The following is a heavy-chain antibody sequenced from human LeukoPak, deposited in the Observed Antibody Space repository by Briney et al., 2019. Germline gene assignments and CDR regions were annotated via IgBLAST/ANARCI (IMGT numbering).Heavy chain of an antibody. Sequence: GGSLRLSCAASGYTFTSYAMHWVRQAPGQRLEWMGWINAGNGNTKYSQKFQGRVTITRDTSASTAYMELSSLRSEDTAVYYCARDPSHYYDSSAPGDYWGQGTLVTVSS. J-gene: IGHJ4*02. CDR2: INAGNGNT. V-gene: IGHV1-3*01. D-gene: IGHD3-22*01. CDR1: GYTFTSYA. CDR3: ARDPSHYYDSSAPGDY.